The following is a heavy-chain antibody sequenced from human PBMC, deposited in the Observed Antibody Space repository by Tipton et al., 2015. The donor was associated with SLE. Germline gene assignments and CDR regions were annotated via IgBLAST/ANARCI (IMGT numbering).Heavy chain of an antibody. CDR1: GYSISSGYY. D-gene: IGHD3-16*01. CDR2: IYPSGST. CDR3: AREGDPGGPFDY. J-gene: IGHJ4*01. Sequence: GLVKPSETLSLTCVVSGYSISSGYYWGWIRQPPGKGLEWIGNIYPSGSTYYNPSLKSRITISLDRSKNQFSLRLTSVTAADTAVYYCAREGDPGGPFDYWGRGSLVPVPS. V-gene: IGHV4-38-2*02.